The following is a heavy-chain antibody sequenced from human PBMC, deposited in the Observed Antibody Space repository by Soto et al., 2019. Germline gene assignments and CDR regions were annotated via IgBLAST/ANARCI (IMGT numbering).Heavy chain of an antibody. CDR1: GYSFTSYW. D-gene: IGHD2-21*02. J-gene: IGHJ3*02. CDR3: ARLPSYCGGDCYSLGDAFDI. CDR2: IDPSDSYT. Sequence: PGESLKISCKGSGYSFTSYWISWVRQMPGKGLEWMGRIDPSDSYTNYSPSFQGHVTISADKSISTAYLQCSSLKASDTAMYYCARLPSYCGGDCYSLGDAFDIWGQGTMVTVSS. V-gene: IGHV5-10-1*01.